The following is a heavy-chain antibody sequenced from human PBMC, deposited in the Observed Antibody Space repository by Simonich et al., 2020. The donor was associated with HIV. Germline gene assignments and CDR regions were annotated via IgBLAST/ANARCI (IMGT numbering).Heavy chain of an antibody. CDR2: INPNSGDT. CDR1: GYTFTGND. CDR3: ARGDPFFDY. Sequence: QVQLVQSGAEVKKPGASGKVSCKASGYTFTGNDMHWGRQAPGQGLEWMGWINPNSGDTDYAQKYRGRVTMTTDTSTSTAYMELRSLRSDDTAVYYCARGDPFFDYWGQGALVTVSS. J-gene: IGHJ4*02. V-gene: IGHV1-2*02.